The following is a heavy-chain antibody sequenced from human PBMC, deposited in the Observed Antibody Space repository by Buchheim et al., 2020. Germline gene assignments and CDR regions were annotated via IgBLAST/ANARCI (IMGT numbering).Heavy chain of an antibody. Sequence: EVQLVESGGGLVQPGGSLRLSCAASGFTFTNNGMSWVRQAPGKGLEWVSAISGSGGSTYYADSVKGRFTISRDNSKNTLYLQMNSLRAEDTAVYYCAKCSGPSIAARREFDYWGQGTL. D-gene: IGHD6-6*01. CDR3: AKCSGPSIAARREFDY. J-gene: IGHJ4*02. CDR2: ISGSGGST. CDR1: GFTFTNNG. V-gene: IGHV3-23*04.